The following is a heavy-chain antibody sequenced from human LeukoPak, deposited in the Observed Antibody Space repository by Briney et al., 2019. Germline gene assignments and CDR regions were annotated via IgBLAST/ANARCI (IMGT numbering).Heavy chain of an antibody. CDR2: ISGRGGST. CDR3: AKDAVGTTFGYYFDY. CDR1: GFTFSNYA. V-gene: IGHV3-23*01. J-gene: IGHJ4*02. Sequence: GGSLRLSCAASGFTFSNYAMIWVRQAPGKGLEWVSGISGRGGSTYYADSVKGRFAISRDNSKNTLYLQLISPRAEDTAVYYCAKDAVGTTFGYYFDYWGQGALVTVSS. D-gene: IGHD1-26*01.